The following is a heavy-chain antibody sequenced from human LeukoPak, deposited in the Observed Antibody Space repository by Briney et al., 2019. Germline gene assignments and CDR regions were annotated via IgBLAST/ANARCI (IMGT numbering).Heavy chain of an antibody. V-gene: IGHV3-11*01. J-gene: IGHJ4*02. CDR1: GFTFSDYY. Sequence: PGGSLRLSCAASGFTFSDYYMSWIRQAPGKGLEWVSYISSSGSTIYYADSVKGRFTISRDNAKNSLHLQMNSLRAEDTAVYYCARDGYRYCGSTSCFPGGSYWGQGTLVTVSS. CDR3: ARDGYRYCGSTSCFPGGSY. CDR2: ISSSGSTI. D-gene: IGHD2-2*01.